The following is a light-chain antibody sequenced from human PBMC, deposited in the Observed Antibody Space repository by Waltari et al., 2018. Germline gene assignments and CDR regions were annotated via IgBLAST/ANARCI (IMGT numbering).Light chain of an antibody. J-gene: IGLJ1*01. Sequence: QSVLTQPPSASETPGQRVTISCSGSNANLGRNYRYWYQQLPGTAPKLLIYRNNQRPSGVPDRFSASKSGTSASLAIDGLRSEDEAIYYCASWDDSHYVFGPGTQVTVL. V-gene: IGLV1-47*01. CDR1: NANLGRNY. CDR2: RNN. CDR3: ASWDDSHYV.